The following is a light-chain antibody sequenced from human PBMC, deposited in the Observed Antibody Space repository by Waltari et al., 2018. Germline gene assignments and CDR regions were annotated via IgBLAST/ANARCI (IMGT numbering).Light chain of an antibody. CDR1: DSDVGAYDF. J-gene: IGLJ1*01. Sequence: QSALTQPASVSGSPGQSITISCSGTDSDVGAYDFVSWYQQHPGKAPHIIIYEVINRPSVISTRFAALKSCNTASLTISGLQAEDEADYYCSSYTTSSAPGVFGTGTRVTVL. CDR2: EVI. CDR3: SSYTTSSAPGV. V-gene: IGLV2-14*01.